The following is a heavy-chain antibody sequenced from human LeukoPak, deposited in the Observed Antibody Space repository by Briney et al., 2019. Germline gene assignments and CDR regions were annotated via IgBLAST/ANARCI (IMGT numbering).Heavy chain of an antibody. Sequence: GGSLRLSCAASGFTFSTYSMSWVRQAPGKGLEWVSYISTGSAVIYYADSVKGRFTISRDDARKSVSLQMNSLRADDTAVYYCARDVGYCSGGSCYRWFASWGQGTLVTVSS. J-gene: IGHJ5*01. V-gene: IGHV3-48*01. CDR3: ARDVGYCSGGSCYRWFAS. D-gene: IGHD2-15*01. CDR2: ISTGSAVI. CDR1: GFTFSTYS.